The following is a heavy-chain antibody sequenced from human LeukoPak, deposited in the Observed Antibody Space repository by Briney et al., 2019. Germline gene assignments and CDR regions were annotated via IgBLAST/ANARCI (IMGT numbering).Heavy chain of an antibody. V-gene: IGHV4-4*09. CDR2: TFSSGDT. Sequence: SETLSLTCTVSGGSVINYYWSWIRQSPGKGLEWIAYTFSSGDTFSSADTNYNPSLKGRATILVDKSNNQFSLTLASVTAADTAVYFCARLPGYSSGLGGDAFDIWGQGTMVTVSS. CDR1: GGSVINYY. D-gene: IGHD6-19*01. CDR3: ARLPGYSSGLGGDAFDI. J-gene: IGHJ3*02.